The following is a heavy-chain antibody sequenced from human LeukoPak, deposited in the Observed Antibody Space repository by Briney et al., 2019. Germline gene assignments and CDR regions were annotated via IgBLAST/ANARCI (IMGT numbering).Heavy chain of an antibody. V-gene: IGHV3-11*04. CDR2: ISSSGSTI. Sequence: GGSLRLSCAASGFTFSDYYRSWIRQAPGKGLEWVSYISSSGSTIFYADSVKGRFTVSRDNAKNSLYLQMNSLRAEDTAVYYCATSSTWPPGWDYWGQGTLVTVSS. J-gene: IGHJ4*02. D-gene: IGHD6-13*01. CDR3: ATSSTWPPGWDY. CDR1: GFTFSDYY.